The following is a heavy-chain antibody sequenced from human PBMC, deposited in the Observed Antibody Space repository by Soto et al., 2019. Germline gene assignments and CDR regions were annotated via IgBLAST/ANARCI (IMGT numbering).Heavy chain of an antibody. CDR3: AIWYYYDSSGYPDLYYYYGMDV. Sequence: GESLKISCKGSGYSFTSYWIGWVRQLPGKGLEWMGIIYPGDSDTRYSPSFQGQVTISADKSISTAYLQWSSLKASDTAMYYCAIWYYYDSSGYPDLYYYYGMDVWGQGTTVTVSS. V-gene: IGHV5-51*01. CDR1: GYSFTSYW. CDR2: IYPGDSDT. J-gene: IGHJ6*02. D-gene: IGHD3-22*01.